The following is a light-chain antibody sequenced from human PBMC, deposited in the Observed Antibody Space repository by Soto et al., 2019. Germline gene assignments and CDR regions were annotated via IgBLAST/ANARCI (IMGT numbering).Light chain of an antibody. CDR3: QVWDTSSDQGV. Sequence: SYELTQPPSVSVAPGQTATVTCGGNNVGSKSVHWYQQKPGQAPVLVVYDDSDRPSGIPERFSGSNSGNTATLTVSRVEAGDEADYYCQVWDTSSDQGVFGTGTKVTVL. CDR1: NVGSKS. CDR2: DDS. V-gene: IGLV3-21*02. J-gene: IGLJ1*01.